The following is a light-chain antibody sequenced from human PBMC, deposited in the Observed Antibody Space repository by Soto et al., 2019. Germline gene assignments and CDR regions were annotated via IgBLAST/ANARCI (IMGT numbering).Light chain of an antibody. CDR1: QSISSW. CDR3: QQYNNYLWT. V-gene: IGKV1-5*03. CDR2: KAS. J-gene: IGKJ1*01. Sequence: DIQMTQSPSTLSASVGDRVTMTCRASQSISSWLAWYQQKPGKAPKLLIYKASSLESGVPSRFSGSGSGTEFTLTISSLQPDDFATYYCQQYNNYLWTFGQGTKVDI.